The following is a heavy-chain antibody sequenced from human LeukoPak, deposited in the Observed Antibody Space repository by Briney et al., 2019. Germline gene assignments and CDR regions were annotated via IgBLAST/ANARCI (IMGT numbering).Heavy chain of an antibody. Sequence: GGSLRLSCAASGFTFDNYRMNWVRQAPGKGLEWVSSITSGGDYIYYADSVKGRFTTSRDNAKNSLSLQLNSLRVEGTAVYYCARGHYDVLAASYKWTPDYWGQGTLVTVSS. D-gene: IGHD3-9*01. V-gene: IGHV3-21*01. J-gene: IGHJ4*02. CDR1: GFTFDNYR. CDR2: ITSGGDYI. CDR3: ARGHYDVLAASYKWTPDY.